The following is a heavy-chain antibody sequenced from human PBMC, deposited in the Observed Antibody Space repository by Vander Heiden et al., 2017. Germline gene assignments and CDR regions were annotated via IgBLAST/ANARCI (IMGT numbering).Heavy chain of an antibody. Sequence: EVQLVESGGGLVQPGRSLRLSCAASGFTFDDYAMPGVRQAPGKGLEWVSGIRWNSGSIGYADSVKGRFTISRDNAKNSLYLQMNSLRAEDTALYYCAKDKQGYSSGWYALVDAFDIWGQGTMVTVSS. D-gene: IGHD6-19*01. CDR3: AKDKQGYSSGWYALVDAFDI. V-gene: IGHV3-9*01. CDR2: IRWNSGSI. CDR1: GFTFDDYA. J-gene: IGHJ3*02.